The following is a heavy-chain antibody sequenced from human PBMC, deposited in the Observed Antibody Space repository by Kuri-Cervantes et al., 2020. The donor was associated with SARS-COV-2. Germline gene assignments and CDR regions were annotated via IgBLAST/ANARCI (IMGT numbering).Heavy chain of an antibody. V-gene: IGHV1-2*02. J-gene: IGHJ4*02. Sequence: ASVKVSCKASGYTFTGYYMHWVRQPAGQGLEWMGWINPNSGGTNYAQKFQGRVTMTRDTSISTAYMELSRLRSDDTAVYYCPVYCSSTSCYDQRGQGTLVTVSS. CDR1: GYTFTGYY. CDR2: INPNSGGT. D-gene: IGHD2-2*01. CDR3: PVYCSSTSCYDQ.